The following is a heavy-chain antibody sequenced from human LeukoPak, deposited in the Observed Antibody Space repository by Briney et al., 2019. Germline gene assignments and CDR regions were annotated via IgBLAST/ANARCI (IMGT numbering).Heavy chain of an antibody. V-gene: IGHV4-39*01. CDR3: ARVVQQLVSVCWFDP. CDR1: GGSISSSSYY. D-gene: IGHD6-13*01. Sequence: SETLSLTCTASGGSISSSSYYWGWIRQPPGKGLEWIGSIYYSGSTYYNPSLKSRVTISVDTSKNQFSLKLSSVTAADTAVYYCARVVQQLVSVCWFDPWGQGTLVTVSS. J-gene: IGHJ5*02. CDR2: IYYSGST.